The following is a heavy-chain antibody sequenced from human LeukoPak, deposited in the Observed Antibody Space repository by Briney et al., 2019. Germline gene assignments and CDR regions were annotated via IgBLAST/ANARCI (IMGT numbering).Heavy chain of an antibody. CDR1: GYTFTSYA. J-gene: IGHJ4*02. CDR2: INAGNGNT. CDR3: ARGSSSWYLVGN. Sequence: ASVKVSCKASGYTFTSYAMDWVRQAPGQRLEWMGWINAGNGNTKYSQKFQGRVTITRDTSASTAYMELSSLRSEDTAVYYCARGSSSWYLVGNWGQGTLVTVSS. V-gene: IGHV1-3*01. D-gene: IGHD6-13*01.